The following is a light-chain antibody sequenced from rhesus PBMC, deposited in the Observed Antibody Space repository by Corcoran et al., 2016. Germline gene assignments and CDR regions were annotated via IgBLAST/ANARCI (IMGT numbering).Light chain of an antibody. CDR3: SSYASCSAYI. V-gene: IGLV2-13*02. Sequence: QAALPQSPSVSGSPGQSVTISCTGTSSDIGGYNRVSWYQQHPGKAPKLMIYEVSNRPSGVSDRFSGHKSGNTASLTIAGLQAEDEADYYCSSYASCSAYIFGAGTRLTVL. J-gene: IGLJ1*01. CDR1: SSDIGGYNR. CDR2: EVS.